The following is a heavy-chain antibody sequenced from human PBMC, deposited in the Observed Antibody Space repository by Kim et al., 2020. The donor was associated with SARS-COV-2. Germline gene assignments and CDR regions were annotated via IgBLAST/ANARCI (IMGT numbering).Heavy chain of an antibody. V-gene: IGHV3-23*01. CDR3: AKDRGVTRVHFGELDS. CDR1: GFSFSGYP. D-gene: IGHD3-10*01. CDR2: INSGGGTT. J-gene: IGHJ4*02. Sequence: GGSLRLSCAASGFSFSGYPMNWVRQVPGKGLEWVSTINSGGGTTYYADSVEGRFTVSRDNSKNTLFLQMNNLRAEDTAIYYCAKDRGVTRVHFGELDSWGQGTLVTVSS.